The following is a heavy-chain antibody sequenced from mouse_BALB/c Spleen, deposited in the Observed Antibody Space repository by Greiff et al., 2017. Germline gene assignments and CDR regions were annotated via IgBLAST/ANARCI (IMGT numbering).Heavy chain of an antibody. CDR1: GFNIKDTY. D-gene: IGHD1-1*01. J-gene: IGHJ2*01. CDR3: ASTTDFDY. V-gene: IGHV14-3*02. Sequence: EVQLQESGAELVKPGASVKLSCTASGFNIKDTYMHWVKQRPEQGLEWIGRIDPANGNTKYDPKFQGKATITADTSSNTAYLQLSSLTSEDTAVYYCASTTDFDYWGQGTTLTVSS. CDR2: IDPANGNT.